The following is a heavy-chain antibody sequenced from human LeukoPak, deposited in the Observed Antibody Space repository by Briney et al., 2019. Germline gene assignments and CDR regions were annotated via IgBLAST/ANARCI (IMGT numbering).Heavy chain of an antibody. D-gene: IGHD3-10*01. CDR2: ISSSSSTI. J-gene: IGHJ5*02. CDR3: ARTHYGSGINWFDP. V-gene: IGHV3-48*04. CDR1: GFTFSSYS. Sequence: GGSLRLSCAASGFTFSSYSMNWVRQAPGKGLEWVSYISSSSSTIYYADSVKGRFTISRDNAKNSLYLQMNSLRAEDTAVYYCARTHYGSGINWFDPWGQGTLVTVSS.